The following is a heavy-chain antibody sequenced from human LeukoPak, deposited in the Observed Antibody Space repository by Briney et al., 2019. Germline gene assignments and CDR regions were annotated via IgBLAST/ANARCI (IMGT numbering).Heavy chain of an antibody. V-gene: IGHV1-58*01. CDR1: GFTFTSSA. J-gene: IGHJ6*04. Sequence: ASVKVSCKASGFTFTSSAVQRVRQARGQRLEWIGWIVVGSGNTNYAQKFQERVTTTRDMSTSTAYMELSSLRSEDTAVYYCAAADYYGSGSYYNSVYGMDVWGKGTTVTVSS. CDR2: IVVGSGNT. D-gene: IGHD3-10*01. CDR3: AAADYYGSGSYYNSVYGMDV.